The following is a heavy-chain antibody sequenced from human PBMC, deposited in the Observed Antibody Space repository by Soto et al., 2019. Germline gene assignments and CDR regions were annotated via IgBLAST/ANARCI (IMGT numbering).Heavy chain of an antibody. Sequence: CGSLRLSCEASPFTCSPGSMNWVPQVPGKGLDWVSSISSGISDTPYADSVKGRFIISKDNAQDSLFLQMTTLRREDTAMYYCARVAYWGAGPQETV. J-gene: IGHJ4*02. CDR2: ISSGISDT. CDR3: ARVAY. V-gene: IGHV3-21*01. CDR1: PFTCSPGS.